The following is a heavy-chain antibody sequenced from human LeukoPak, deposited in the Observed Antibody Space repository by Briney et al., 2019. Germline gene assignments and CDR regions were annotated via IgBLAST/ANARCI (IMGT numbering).Heavy chain of an antibody. CDR3: ARGVDSSSLFY. V-gene: IGHV1-2*06. J-gene: IGHJ4*02. D-gene: IGHD6-13*01. Sequence: ASAKASCKASGYTFTGYYMHWVRQAPGQGLEWMGRINPNSGGTNYAQKFQGRVTMTRDTSISTAYMELSRLRSDDTAVYYCARGVDSSSLFYWGQGTLVTVSS. CDR1: GYTFTGYY. CDR2: INPNSGGT.